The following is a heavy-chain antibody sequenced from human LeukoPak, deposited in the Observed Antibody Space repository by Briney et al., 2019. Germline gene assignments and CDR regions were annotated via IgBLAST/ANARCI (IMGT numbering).Heavy chain of an antibody. CDR1: GGSISSYY. V-gene: IGHV4-59*01. Sequence: SETLSLTCTVSGGSISSYYWSWIRQPPGKGLEWIGYIYYSGSTNYNPSLKSRVTISVDTSENQLSLKLSSVTAADTAVYYCARSGWLGDAFDIWGQGTMVTVSS. D-gene: IGHD6-19*01. CDR2: IYYSGST. CDR3: ARSGWLGDAFDI. J-gene: IGHJ3*02.